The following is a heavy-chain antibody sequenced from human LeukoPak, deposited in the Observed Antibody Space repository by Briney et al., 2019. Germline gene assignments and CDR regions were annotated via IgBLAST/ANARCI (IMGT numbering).Heavy chain of an antibody. Sequence: GGSLRLSCAASGFTFSSYGIHWVRQAPGKGLEWVAFIRYDGSNKYYADSVKGRFTISRDNSKNTLHLQMNSLRAEDTAVYYCAKDTEYYYYDSSGYPEGGFDYWGQGTLVTVSS. CDR2: IRYDGSNK. V-gene: IGHV3-30*02. CDR3: AKDTEYYYYDSSGYPEGGFDY. D-gene: IGHD3-22*01. J-gene: IGHJ4*02. CDR1: GFTFSSYG.